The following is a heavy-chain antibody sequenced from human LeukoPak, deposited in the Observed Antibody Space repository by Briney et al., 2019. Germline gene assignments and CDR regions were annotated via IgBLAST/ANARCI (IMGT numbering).Heavy chain of an antibody. CDR3: TRDRVSSDS. CDR2: ISGSGGST. J-gene: IGHJ4*02. D-gene: IGHD3-16*02. Sequence: PGGSLRLSCAASGFTFSSFVMSWVRQAPGKGLEWVSGISGSGGSTYYADSVKGRFTISRDNSKNTLYLQMNSLRAEDTAVYYCTRDRVSSDSWGQGTLVIVSS. V-gene: IGHV3-23*01. CDR1: GFTFSSFV.